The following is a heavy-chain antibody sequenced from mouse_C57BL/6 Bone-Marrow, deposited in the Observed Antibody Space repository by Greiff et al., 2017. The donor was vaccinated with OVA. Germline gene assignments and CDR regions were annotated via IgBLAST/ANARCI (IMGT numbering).Heavy chain of an antibody. D-gene: IGHD1-1*01. CDR3: ARSLYYPFAY. CDR2: IRNKANGYTT. Sequence: EVQVVESGGGLVQPGGSLSLSCAASGFTFTDYYMSWVRQPPGKALEWLGFIRNKANGYTTEYSASVKGRFTISRDNSKSILYLQMNALRAEDSATYYCARSLYYPFAYWGQGTLVTVSA. V-gene: IGHV7-3*01. CDR1: GFTFTDYY. J-gene: IGHJ3*01.